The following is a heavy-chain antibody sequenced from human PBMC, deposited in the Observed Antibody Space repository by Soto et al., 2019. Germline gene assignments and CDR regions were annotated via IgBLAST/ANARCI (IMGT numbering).Heavy chain of an antibody. V-gene: IGHV1-18*01. D-gene: IGHD1-1*01. Sequence: QVHLVQSGAEVKKPGASLKVSCKGSGYGFTTYGITWVRQAPGQGLEWMAWISAHNGNTNYAQKLQGRVTVTRDTSTSTAYMELRSLRSDDTAVYYCARGRYGDYWGQGDLVTVSS. CDR3: ARGRYGDY. CDR2: ISAHNGNT. J-gene: IGHJ4*02. CDR1: GYGFTTYG.